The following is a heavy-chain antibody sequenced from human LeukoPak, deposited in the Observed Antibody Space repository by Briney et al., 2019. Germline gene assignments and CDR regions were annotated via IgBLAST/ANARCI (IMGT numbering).Heavy chain of an antibody. CDR3: ARDVVVVADY. CDR1: GFTFSNYW. Sequence: TGGSLRLSCAASGFTFSNYWMSWVRQAPGKGLEWVAHIKQDGSEKYYVDSVKGRFTISRDNVENSLSLQMNSLRVDDTVVYYCARDVVVVADYWGQGTLVTVSS. CDR2: IKQDGSEK. D-gene: IGHD2-2*01. V-gene: IGHV3-7*04. J-gene: IGHJ4*02.